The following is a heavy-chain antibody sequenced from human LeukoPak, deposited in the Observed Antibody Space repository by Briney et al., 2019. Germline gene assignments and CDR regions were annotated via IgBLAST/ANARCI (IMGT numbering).Heavy chain of an antibody. CDR1: GFTFSSYA. CDR2: ISSNGGST. Sequence: GGSLRLSCAASGFTFSSYAMHWVRQAPGKGLEYVSAISSNGGSTYYANSVKGRFTISRDNSKNTLYLQMGSLRAEDMAVYYCARGSLGVAVDYFDYWGQGTLVTVSS. V-gene: IGHV3-64*01. J-gene: IGHJ4*02. D-gene: IGHD2-15*01. CDR3: ARGSLGVAVDYFDY.